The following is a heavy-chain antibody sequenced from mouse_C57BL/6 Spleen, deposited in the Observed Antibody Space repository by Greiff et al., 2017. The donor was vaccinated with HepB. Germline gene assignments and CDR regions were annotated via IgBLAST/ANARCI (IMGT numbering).Heavy chain of an antibody. CDR2: IYPRSGNT. CDR3: ARWRSLYYDYDGVSY. Sequence: QVQLKQSGAELARPGASVKLSCKASGYTFTSYGISWVKQRTGQGLEWIGEIYPRSGNTYYNEKFKGKATLTADKSSSTAYMELRSLTSEDSAVYFCARWRSLYYDYDGVSYWGQGTTLTVSS. CDR1: GYTFTSYG. J-gene: IGHJ2*01. V-gene: IGHV1-81*01. D-gene: IGHD2-4*01.